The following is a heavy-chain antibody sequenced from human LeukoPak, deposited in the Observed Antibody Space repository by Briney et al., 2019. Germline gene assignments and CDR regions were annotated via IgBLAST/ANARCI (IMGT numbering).Heavy chain of an antibody. CDR1: GFIFNDYS. J-gene: IGHJ3*01. CDR2: ISSRSSTI. V-gene: IGHV3-48*04. CDR3: TRETAFDF. Sequence: QPGGSLRLSCVGSGFIFNDYSMNWVRQAPGKGPEWISYISSRSSTIYYADSVKGRFTISRDNAKNSLYLQMSSLRVEDTAVYYCTRETAFDFWGQGTAVSVSS.